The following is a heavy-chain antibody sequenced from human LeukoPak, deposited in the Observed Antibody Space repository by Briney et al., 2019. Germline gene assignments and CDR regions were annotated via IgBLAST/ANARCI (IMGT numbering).Heavy chain of an antibody. CDR3: AREVRFLAGYYFDY. CDR2: IWYDGSNK. V-gene: IGHV3-33*01. Sequence: AGGSLRLSCAASGFTFSSYGMHWVRQAPGKGLEWVAVIWYDGSNKYYADSVKGRFTISRDNSKNTLYLQMNSLRAEDTAVYYCAREVRFLAGYYFDYWGQGTLVTVSS. CDR1: GFTFSSYG. J-gene: IGHJ4*02. D-gene: IGHD3-3*01.